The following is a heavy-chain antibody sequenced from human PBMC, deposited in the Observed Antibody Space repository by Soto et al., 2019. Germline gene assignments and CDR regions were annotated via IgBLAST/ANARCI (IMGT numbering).Heavy chain of an antibody. D-gene: IGHD3-10*01. CDR2: IKQDGSEK. CDR1: GFTFSSYW. Sequence: EVQLVESGGGLVQPGGSLRLSCAASGFTFSSYWMSWVRQAPGKGLEWVANIKQDGSEKYYVDSVKGRFTISRDNAKNSLYLQMNSLRAEDTAVYYCERGLWFGEGYYYYYMDVWGKGTTVTVSS. V-gene: IGHV3-7*01. J-gene: IGHJ6*03. CDR3: ERGLWFGEGYYYYYMDV.